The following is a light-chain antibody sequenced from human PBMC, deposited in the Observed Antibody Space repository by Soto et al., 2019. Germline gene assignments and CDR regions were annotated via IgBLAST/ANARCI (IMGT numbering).Light chain of an antibody. V-gene: IGLV1-44*01. CDR1: SSNIGSNT. CDR3: AAWDDSLNGYV. J-gene: IGLJ1*01. Sequence: QSFLPQPPSASGTPGQRVTISCSGSSSNIGSNTVNWYQQLPGTAPKLLIYSNNQRPSGVPDRFSGSKSGTSASLAISGLQSEDEADYYCAAWDDSLNGYVFGTGTKVT. CDR2: SNN.